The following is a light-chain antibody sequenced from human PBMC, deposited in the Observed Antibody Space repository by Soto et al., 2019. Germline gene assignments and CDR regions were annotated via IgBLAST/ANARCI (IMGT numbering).Light chain of an antibody. V-gene: IGLV2-23*01. CDR1: SSDVGNYNL. CDR3: CSYASSSTYV. J-gene: IGLJ1*01. CDR2: EGS. Sequence: QSALTQPASASGSPGQSITISCTGTSSDVGNYNLVSWYQHDPGKAPKLLIYEGSKRPSGVSDRFSGSKSGNTASLTISGLQAEDEADYYCCSYASSSTYVFGTGTKLTVL.